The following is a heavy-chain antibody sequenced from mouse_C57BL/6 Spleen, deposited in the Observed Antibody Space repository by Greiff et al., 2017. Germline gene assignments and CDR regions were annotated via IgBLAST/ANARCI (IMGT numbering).Heavy chain of an antibody. D-gene: IGHD1-1*01. J-gene: IGHJ4*01. CDR1: GYTFTSYW. Sequence: QVQLQQPGAELVKPGASVKLSCKASGYTFTSYWITWVKQRPGQGLEWIGEIYPGSGSTNYNEKFKSKATLTVDTSSSTAYMQLSSLTSEDAAVYYCANGGYYGSDAMDYWGQGTSVTVSS. CDR2: IYPGSGST. CDR3: ANGGYYGSDAMDY. V-gene: IGHV1-55*01.